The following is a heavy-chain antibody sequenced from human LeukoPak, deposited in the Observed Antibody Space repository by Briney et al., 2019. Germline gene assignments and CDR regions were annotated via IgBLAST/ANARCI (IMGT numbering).Heavy chain of an antibody. Sequence: GGSLRLSCAASGFTFSSYGMHWVRQAPGKGLEWVAFIRYDGSNKYYADSVKGRFTISRDNSKNTLYLQMNSLRAEDTAVYYCAKDSSLYYYDSSGFPVSYFDYWGQGTLVTVSS. CDR3: AKDSSLYYYDSSGFPVSYFDY. J-gene: IGHJ4*02. CDR1: GFTFSSYG. D-gene: IGHD3-22*01. V-gene: IGHV3-30*02. CDR2: IRYDGSNK.